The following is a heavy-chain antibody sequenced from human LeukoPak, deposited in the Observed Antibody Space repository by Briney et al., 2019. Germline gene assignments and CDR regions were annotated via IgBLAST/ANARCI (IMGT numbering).Heavy chain of an antibody. Sequence: AGGSLRLSCAASGFTFDDYAMHWVRQAPGKGLEWVSLISGDGGSTYYADSVKGRFTISRDNSKNSLYLQMNSRRTEDTGFYYCGKDISGYSSADYWGQGTLVTVSS. D-gene: IGHD5-18*01. J-gene: IGHJ4*02. CDR1: GFTFDDYA. CDR3: GKDISGYSSADY. CDR2: ISGDGGST. V-gene: IGHV3-43*02.